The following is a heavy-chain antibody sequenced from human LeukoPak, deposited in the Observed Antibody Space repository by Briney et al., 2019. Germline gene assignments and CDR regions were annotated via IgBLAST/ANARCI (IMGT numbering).Heavy chain of an antibody. CDR1: GFTFTTYS. CDR2: IISNSYYI. Sequence: PGGSLRLSCAASGFTFTTYSMNWVRQAPGKGLEWVSSIISNSYYIYYADSVKGRFTISRDNAKNSLYLQMNSLRAEDTAVYYCARSNWFDPWGQGTLVTVSS. CDR3: ARSNWFDP. J-gene: IGHJ5*02. V-gene: IGHV3-21*04.